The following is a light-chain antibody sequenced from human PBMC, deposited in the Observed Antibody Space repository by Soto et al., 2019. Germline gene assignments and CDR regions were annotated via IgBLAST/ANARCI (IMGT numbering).Light chain of an antibody. J-gene: IGKJ1*01. Sequence: EIVMTQSPAILSLSPGERATLSCRASQSVDSSLAWYQQKPGQAPRLLIHGASTRAPDIPARFSGSGSGTQFTLTINSRQSEDFAVYYCQHYYQWPRTFGQGTEVDVK. CDR1: QSVDSS. CDR2: GAS. CDR3: QHYYQWPRT. V-gene: IGKV3-15*01.